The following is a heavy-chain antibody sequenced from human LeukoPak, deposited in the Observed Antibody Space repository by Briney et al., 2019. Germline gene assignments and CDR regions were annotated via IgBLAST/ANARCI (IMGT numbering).Heavy chain of an antibody. J-gene: IGHJ3*02. CDR2: IKKDGSVK. Sequence: GGSLRLSCTVSVFTFGNYWMVWVRQAPGKGLEWVTNIKKDGSVKNYVDSVKGGFTISRDNAENTLYLQMNSLRAEDTAVYYCGRDIGFDTFDIWGQGTMVTVSS. CDR3: GRDIGFDTFDI. CDR1: VFTFGNYW. D-gene: IGHD3-9*01. V-gene: IGHV3-7*01.